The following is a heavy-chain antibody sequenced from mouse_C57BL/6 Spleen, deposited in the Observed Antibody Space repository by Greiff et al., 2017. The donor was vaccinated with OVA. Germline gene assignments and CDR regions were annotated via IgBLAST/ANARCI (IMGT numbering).Heavy chain of an antibody. D-gene: IGHD1-1*01. CDR3: AREGVITTVVATGAIDY. J-gene: IGHJ4*01. CDR1: GYTFTSYW. CDR2: IHPNSGST. Sequence: VQLQQPGAELVKPGASVKLSCKASGYTFTSYWMHWVKQRPGQGLEWIGMIHPNSGSTNYNEKFKSKATLTVDKSSSTAYMQLSSLTSEDSAVDYCAREGVITTVVATGAIDYWGQGTSVTVSS. V-gene: IGHV1-64*01.